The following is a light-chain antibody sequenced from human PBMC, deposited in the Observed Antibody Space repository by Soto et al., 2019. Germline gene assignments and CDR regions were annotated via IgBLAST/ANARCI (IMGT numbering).Light chain of an antibody. CDR2: KAS. V-gene: IGKV1-5*03. CDR1: QSISVW. Sequence: DIQMTQSPSTLSASAGDRVTITCRASQSISVWLAWYQQKSGKVPKLLISKASNLETGVPSRFSGSGSGTEFTLTISSLQPDDFATYYCQRYNNLWTFGQGTKVEI. J-gene: IGKJ1*01. CDR3: QRYNNLWT.